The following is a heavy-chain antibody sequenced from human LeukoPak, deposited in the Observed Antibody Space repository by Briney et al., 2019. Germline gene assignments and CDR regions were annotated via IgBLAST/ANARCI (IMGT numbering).Heavy chain of an antibody. J-gene: IGHJ4*02. D-gene: IGHD3-22*01. CDR1: GFTFSSYA. CDR2: ISYDGSYT. CDR3: ARDVSGYYSFDF. Sequence: GGSLRLSCAASGFTFSSYAMHWVRQAPGKGLEWVTIISYDGSYTYYADSVKGRFTISRDNSKNTLFLQMNSLRTEDTAVYYCARDVSGYYSFDFWGQGTLVTVSS. V-gene: IGHV3-30*01.